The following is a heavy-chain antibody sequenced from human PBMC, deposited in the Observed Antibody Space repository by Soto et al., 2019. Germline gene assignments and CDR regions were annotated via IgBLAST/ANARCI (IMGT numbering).Heavy chain of an antibody. CDR2: INPNSGGT. CDR1: GYTFTGYY. CDR3: ARDGATGRYYGMDV. D-gene: IGHD1-26*01. J-gene: IGHJ6*02. V-gene: IGHV1-2*02. Sequence: ASVKVSCKASGYTFTGYYMHWVRQAPGQGLEWMGWINPNSGGTNYAQKFQGRVTMTRDTSISTAYMELSSATAADTAVYYCARDGATGRYYGMDVWGQGTTVTVSS.